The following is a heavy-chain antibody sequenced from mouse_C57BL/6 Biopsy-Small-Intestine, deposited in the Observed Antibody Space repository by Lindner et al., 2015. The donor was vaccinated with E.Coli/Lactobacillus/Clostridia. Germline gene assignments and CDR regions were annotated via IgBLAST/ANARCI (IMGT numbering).Heavy chain of an antibody. CDR1: ISLSPTIY. Sequence: KVSCKAFWISLSPTIYIHWVRQAPGQGLEWMGRITPNNGATIYAQNFQGRVTMTRDTSITTAFLDLSGLKSDDTAVYYCARDGHRWDFDSWGRGTLVTVSS. J-gene: IGHJ4*01. V-gene: IGHV1-18*01. CDR3: ARDGHRWDFDS. D-gene: IGHD4-1*01. CDR2: ITPNNGAT.